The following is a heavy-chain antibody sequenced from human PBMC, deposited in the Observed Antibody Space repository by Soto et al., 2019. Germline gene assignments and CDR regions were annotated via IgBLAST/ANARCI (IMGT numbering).Heavy chain of an antibody. J-gene: IGHJ4*02. CDR1: GGSISSYY. V-gene: IGHV4-59*01. CDR2: IYYSGST. Sequence: SETLSLTCTVSGGSISSYYWSWIRQPPGKGLEWIGYIYYSGSTNYNPSLKSRVTISVDTSKNQFSLKLSSVTAADTAVYYCARDTPYGTFEYWGQGTLVTVSS. CDR3: ARDTPYGTFEY. D-gene: IGHD4-17*01.